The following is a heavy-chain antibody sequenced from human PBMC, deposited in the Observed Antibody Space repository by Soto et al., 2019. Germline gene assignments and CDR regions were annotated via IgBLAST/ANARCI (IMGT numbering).Heavy chain of an antibody. CDR2: IYSGGST. CDR1: GFTVSSNY. CDR3: ARESGYSNTSYYYYGMDV. V-gene: IGHV3-53*01. Sequence: GGSLRLSCAASGFTVSSNYMSWVRQAPGKGLEWVSVIYSGGSTYYADSVKGRFTISRDNSKNTLYLQMNSLRAEDTAVYYCARESGYSNTSYYYYGMDVWGQGTTVTVSS. D-gene: IGHD6-13*01. J-gene: IGHJ6*02.